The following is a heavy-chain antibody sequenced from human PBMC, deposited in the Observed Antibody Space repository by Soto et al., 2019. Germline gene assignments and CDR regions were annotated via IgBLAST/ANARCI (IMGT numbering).Heavy chain of an antibody. D-gene: IGHD3-16*01. V-gene: IGHV4-34*01. CDR2: INHSGST. CDR3: ASWGSPDDYFDY. CDR1: GGSFSGYY. J-gene: IGHJ4*02. Sequence: SETLSLTCAVYGGSFSGYYWSWIRQPPGKGLEWIGEINHSGSTNYNPSLKSRVTISVDTSKNQFSLKLSSVTAADTAVYYCASWGSPDDYFDYWGQGTLVTVSS.